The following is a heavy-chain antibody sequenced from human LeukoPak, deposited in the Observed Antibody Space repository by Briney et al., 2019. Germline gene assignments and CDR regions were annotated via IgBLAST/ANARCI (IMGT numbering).Heavy chain of an antibody. CDR1: GFTFSDYY. J-gene: IGHJ5*02. CDR3: ARGIVVVVAATPGFWFDP. CDR2: ISRSSSYT. Sequence: GGSLRLSCVASGFTFSDYYMSWIRQAPGKGLEWVSYISRSSSYTNYADSVKGRFTISRDNAKNSLYLQMNSLRAEDTAVYYCARGIVVVVAATPGFWFDPWGQGTLVTVSS. V-gene: IGHV3-11*05. D-gene: IGHD2-15*01.